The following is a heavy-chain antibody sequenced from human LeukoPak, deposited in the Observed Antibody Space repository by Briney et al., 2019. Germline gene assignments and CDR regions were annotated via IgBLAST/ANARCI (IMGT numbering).Heavy chain of an antibody. J-gene: IGHJ4*02. D-gene: IGHD6-19*01. CDR3: ARSIAVAGPSRYYFDY. CDR1: GFTFSSYA. V-gene: IGHV3-23*01. Sequence: GGSLRLSCAASGFTFSSYAMSWVRQAPGKGLEWVSAISGSGGSTYYADSVKGRFTISRDNAKNSLYLQMNSLRAEDTAVYYCARSIAVAGPSRYYFDYWGQGTLVTVSS. CDR2: ISGSGGST.